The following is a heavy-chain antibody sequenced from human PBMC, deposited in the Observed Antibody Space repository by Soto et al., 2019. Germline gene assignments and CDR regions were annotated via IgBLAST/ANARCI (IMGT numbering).Heavy chain of an antibody. CDR2: IIPILGIA. CDR1: GGTFSSYT. CDR3: ARDRAAGGIDY. V-gene: IGHV1-69*08. J-gene: IGHJ4*02. D-gene: IGHD3-10*01. Sequence: QVQLVQSGAEVKKPGSSVKVSCKASGGTFSSYTISWVRQAPGQGLEWMGRIIPILGIANYAQKFQGRVTITANKSTSTAYMELSRLRSEDTAVYYCARDRAAGGIDYWGQGTLVTVSS.